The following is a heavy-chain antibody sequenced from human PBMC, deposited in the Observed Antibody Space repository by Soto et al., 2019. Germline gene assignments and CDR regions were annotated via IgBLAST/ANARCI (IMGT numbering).Heavy chain of an antibody. J-gene: IGHJ4*02. D-gene: IGHD3-22*01. Sequence: SQTLSLTCSVSGGYFSSDIYYCTWLRHHPGKGPEWIRPLYFSLSTYYNPHLNSPVTISEDTSKNQFSLRLSSVTAADTAMYYYARGGYYYHSRAYSEVYYFDYWGQGLPVTVSS. CDR1: GGYFSSDIYY. V-gene: IGHV4-31*01. CDR3: ARGGYYYHSRAYSEVYYFDY. CDR2: LYFSLST.